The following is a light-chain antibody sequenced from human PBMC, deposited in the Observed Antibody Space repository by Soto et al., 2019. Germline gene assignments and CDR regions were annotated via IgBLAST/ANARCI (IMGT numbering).Light chain of an antibody. CDR1: QSVSSSF. J-gene: IGKJ4*01. CDR2: GAS. CDR3: QQYGSSPQT. V-gene: IGKV3-20*01. Sequence: EIVLTQSPGTLSLSPGERATLSCRASQSVSSSFLAWYQQKPGQTPRLLIYGASTRATGITDRFSGSGSGTDFIRTISRLEPGDFAMYYCQQYGSSPQTLGGGTKVE.